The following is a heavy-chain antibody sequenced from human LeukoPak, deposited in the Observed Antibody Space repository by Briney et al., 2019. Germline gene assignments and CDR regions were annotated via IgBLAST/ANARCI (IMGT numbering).Heavy chain of an antibody. Sequence: SETLSLTCTVSGYSISSGYYWGWIRQPPGKGLEWIGSIHHSGSTYYNPSLKSRVTISVDTSKNQFSLKLSSVTAADTAVYYCARDRRVSWDVLSFFDNWGQGTLVTVSS. V-gene: IGHV4-38-2*02. CDR2: IHHSGST. D-gene: IGHD1-26*01. J-gene: IGHJ4*02. CDR1: GYSISSGYY. CDR3: ARDRRVSWDVLSFFDN.